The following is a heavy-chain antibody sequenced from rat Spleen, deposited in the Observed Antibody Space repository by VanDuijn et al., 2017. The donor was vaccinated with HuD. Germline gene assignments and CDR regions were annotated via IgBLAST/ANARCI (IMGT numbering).Heavy chain of an antibody. CDR1: GFTFNDYY. CDR3: TRDRILRSTGFDY. J-gene: IGHJ2*01. V-gene: IGHV5-20*01. D-gene: IGHD1-6*01. Sequence: EVQLVESGGGLVQPGRSLKLSCAASGFTFNDYYMAWVRQAPTKGLEWVASINYDGSSTYYRDSVKGRFTISRDNVKSSLYLQMDSLGSEDTATYYCTRDRILRSTGFDYWGQGVIVTVSS. CDR2: INYDGSST.